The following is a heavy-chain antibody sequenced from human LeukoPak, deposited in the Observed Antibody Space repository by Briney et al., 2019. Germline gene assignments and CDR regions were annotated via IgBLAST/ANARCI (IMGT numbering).Heavy chain of an antibody. CDR1: GGSISSSNYY. V-gene: IGHV4-39*01. D-gene: IGHD3-10*01. J-gene: IGHJ4*02. CDR2: IYYSGST. Sequence: PSETLSLTCTVSGGSISSSNYYWGWIRQPPGKGLEWIGSIYYSGSTYYNPSLKSRVTISVDTSKNQFSLKLSSVTAADTAVYYCARTLYYYGSGIFQYFDYWGQGTLVTVSS. CDR3: ARTLYYYGSGIFQYFDY.